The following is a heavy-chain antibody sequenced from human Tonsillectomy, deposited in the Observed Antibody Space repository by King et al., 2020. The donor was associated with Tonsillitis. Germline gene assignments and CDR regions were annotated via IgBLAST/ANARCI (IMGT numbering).Heavy chain of an antibody. V-gene: IGHV1-69*01. CDR3: ATGGFGESTKLFDY. D-gene: IGHD3-10*01. CDR2: IIPIFGIE. Sequence: QLVQSGAEVKKPGSSVKVYCKASGGTFSSYAISWVRQAPGQGLEWMGGIIPIFGIENYAQKFQCRDTITADESTSTAYMELSSLRSEDTAVYYCATGGFGESTKLFDYWGQGTLVTVSS. CDR1: GGTFSSYA. J-gene: IGHJ4*02.